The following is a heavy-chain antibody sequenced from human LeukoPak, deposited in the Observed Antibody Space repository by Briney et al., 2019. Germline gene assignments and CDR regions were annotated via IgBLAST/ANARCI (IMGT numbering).Heavy chain of an antibody. CDR2: IGTAGDT. J-gene: IGHJ3*02. CDR3: ARVGYNAFDI. V-gene: IGHV3-13*01. Sequence: GGSLRLSCAASGFTVSNNYMSWVRRAPGKGLEWVSAIGTAGDTYYPGSVKGRFTISRENAKNSLYLQMNSLRAGDTAVYYCARVGYNAFDIWGQGTMVTVSS. D-gene: IGHD3-16*02. CDR1: GFTVSNNY.